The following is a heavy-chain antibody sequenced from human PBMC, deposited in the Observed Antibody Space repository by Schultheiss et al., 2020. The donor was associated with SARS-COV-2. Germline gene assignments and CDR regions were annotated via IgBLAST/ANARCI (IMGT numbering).Heavy chain of an antibody. CDR2: IYHSGST. D-gene: IGHD6-13*01. CDR1: GGSISSSNW. V-gene: IGHV4-4*02. J-gene: IGHJ4*02. CDR3: ARWGSNAGRTPPDQKKKYYFDY. Sequence: SETLSLTCAVSGGSISSSNWWSWVRQPPGKGLEWIGEIYHSGSTNYNPSLKSRVTISVDKSKNQFSLKLSSVTAADTAVYYCARWGSNAGRTPPDQKKKYYFDYWGQGTLVTVSS.